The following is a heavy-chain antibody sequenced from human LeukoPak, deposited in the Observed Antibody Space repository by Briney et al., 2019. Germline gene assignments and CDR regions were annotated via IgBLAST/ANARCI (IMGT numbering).Heavy chain of an antibody. J-gene: IGHJ6*02. CDR3: ARVVAAAGPLGYGMDV. D-gene: IGHD6-13*01. CDR2: INHSGST. CDR1: GGSFSGYY. V-gene: IGHV4-34*01. Sequence: SETLSLICAVYGGSFSGYYWSWIRQPPGKGLEWIGEINHSGSTNYNPSLKSRVTISVDTSKNQFSLKLSSVTAADTAVYYCARVVAAAGPLGYGMDVWGQGTTVTVSS.